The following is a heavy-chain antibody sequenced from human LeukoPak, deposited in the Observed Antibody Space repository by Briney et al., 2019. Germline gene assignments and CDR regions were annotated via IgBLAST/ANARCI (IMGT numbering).Heavy chain of an antibody. CDR1: GYTFTTYA. CDR2: XSVGDGNT. Sequence: ASVTVSCEASGYTFTTYAIHWVRQAPGQGLQXXXXXSVGDGNTKYSQKFQGRVTLTRDTSASTAYMELTSLISEDTAVYYCARGYSGVVPAAHPDFWGQGTPVTVSS. D-gene: IGHD2-2*01. CDR3: ARGYSGVVPAAHPDF. V-gene: IGHV1-3*01. J-gene: IGHJ4*02.